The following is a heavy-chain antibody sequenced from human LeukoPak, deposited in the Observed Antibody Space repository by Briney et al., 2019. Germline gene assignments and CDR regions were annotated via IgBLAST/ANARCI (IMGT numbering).Heavy chain of an antibody. Sequence: ASVKVSCKASGYTFTSYDINWVRQATGQGLEWMGWMNPNSGNTGYAQKFQGRVTMTRNTSISTAYMELSSLRSEDTAVYYCARVPGDPYSNGWFGDFDYWGQGTLVTVSS. D-gene: IGHD6-19*01. CDR1: GYTFTSYD. V-gene: IGHV1-8*01. CDR2: MNPNSGNT. J-gene: IGHJ4*02. CDR3: ARVPGDPYSNGWFGDFDY.